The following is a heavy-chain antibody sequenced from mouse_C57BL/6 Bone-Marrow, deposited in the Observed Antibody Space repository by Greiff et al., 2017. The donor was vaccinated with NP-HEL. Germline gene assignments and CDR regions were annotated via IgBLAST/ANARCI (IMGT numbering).Heavy chain of an antibody. D-gene: IGHD2-12*01. CDR2: ISSGGDYI. J-gene: IGHJ1*03. Sequence: EVMLVESGEGLVKPGGSLKLSCAASGFTFSSYAMSWVRQTPEKRLEWVAYISSGGDYIYYADTVKGRFTISRDNARNTLYLQMSSLKSEDTAMYYCTREGVLYPGIYWYFDVWGTGTTVTVSS. CDR3: TREGVLYPGIYWYFDV. CDR1: GFTFSSYA. V-gene: IGHV5-9-1*02.